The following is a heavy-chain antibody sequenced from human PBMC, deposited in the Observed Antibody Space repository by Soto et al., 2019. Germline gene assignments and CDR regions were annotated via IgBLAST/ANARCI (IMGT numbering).Heavy chain of an antibody. CDR1: GGTFSSYA. D-gene: IGHD3-10*01. V-gene: IGHV1-69*01. J-gene: IGHJ6*02. CDR2: IIPIFGTA. Sequence: QVQLVQSGAEVKKPGSSVKVSCKASGGTFSSYAISWVRKAPGQGLEWMGGIIPIFGTANYAQKFQGRVTITADESTSTAYMELSSLRSEDTAVYYCARGSKGGDYYYYYGMDVWGQGTTVTVSS. CDR3: ARGSKGGDYYYYYGMDV.